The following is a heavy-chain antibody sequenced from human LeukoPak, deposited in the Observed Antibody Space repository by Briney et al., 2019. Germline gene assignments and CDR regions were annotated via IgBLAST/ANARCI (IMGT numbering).Heavy chain of an antibody. J-gene: IGHJ4*02. CDR3: ASEIYRGSYSGLAY. CDR1: GGSISSYY. D-gene: IGHD1-26*01. V-gene: IGHV4-59*01. CDR2: IYYSGST. Sequence: SETLSLNCTVSGGSISSYYWSWLRQPPGKGLEWIGYIYYSGSTNYHPSLTSRVTISVDTSKNQFSLKLSSVTAADTAVYYCASEIYRGSYSGLAYWGQGTLVTVSS.